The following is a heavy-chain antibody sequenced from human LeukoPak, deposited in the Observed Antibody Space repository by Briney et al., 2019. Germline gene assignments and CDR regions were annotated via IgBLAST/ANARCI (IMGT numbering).Heavy chain of an antibody. V-gene: IGHV6-1*01. J-gene: IGHJ3*02. CDR1: GDSVSSNSAT. CDR2: TYYRSKWFS. Sequence: SQTLSLTCAISGDSVSSNSATWNWIRQSPSRGLEWLGRTYYRSKWFSDYAVSVKSRTTFNPDTSKNQLSLQLNSVTPEDTAAYYCARGSGSYYAFDIWGQGTMVTVSS. D-gene: IGHD1-26*01. CDR3: ARGSGSYYAFDI.